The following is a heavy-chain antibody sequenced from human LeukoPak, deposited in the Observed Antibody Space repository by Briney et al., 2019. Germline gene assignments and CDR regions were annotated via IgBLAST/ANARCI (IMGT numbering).Heavy chain of an antibody. J-gene: IGHJ5*02. CDR3: ARLAGGSWPAGFGP. Sequence: SETLSLTCTVAGGSISGDYWAWFRQAPGKGLKWIGHIYVSGSTYYNHSLKSRVSISEDTSKNHFSLRLTSVTAADTAVYYCARLAGGSWPAGFGPWGQGILVTVSS. CDR2: IYVSGST. CDR1: GGSISGDY. V-gene: IGHV4-4*09. D-gene: IGHD6-13*01.